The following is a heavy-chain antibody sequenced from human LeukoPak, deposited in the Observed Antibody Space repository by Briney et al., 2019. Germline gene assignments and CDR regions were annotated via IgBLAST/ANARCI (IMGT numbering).Heavy chain of an antibody. D-gene: IGHD6-6*01. J-gene: IGHJ4*02. Sequence: GGSLRLSCAASGFTFSSYAMSWVRQAPGKGLEWVSAISGSGGSTYYADSVKGRFTISRDNSKNTLYLQMNSLRAEDTALYYCAKDRVPLAARPLHFDYWGQGTLVTVSS. CDR2: ISGSGGST. CDR1: GFTFSSYA. V-gene: IGHV3-23*01. CDR3: AKDRVPLAARPLHFDY.